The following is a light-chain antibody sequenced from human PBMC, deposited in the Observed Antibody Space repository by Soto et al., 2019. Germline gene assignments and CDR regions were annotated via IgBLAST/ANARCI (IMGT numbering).Light chain of an antibody. CDR2: GAS. CDR3: QQRSYLIA. Sequence: IVLTQSPATLSLSPGERATLSCRASQSVSRYLAWYQQKPGQAPRLLIYGASNRAAGIPARFSGSGSGTDFTLTISSLDPEDFAVYYCQQRSYLIAFGQGTRLEI. CDR1: QSVSRY. J-gene: IGKJ5*01. V-gene: IGKV3-11*01.